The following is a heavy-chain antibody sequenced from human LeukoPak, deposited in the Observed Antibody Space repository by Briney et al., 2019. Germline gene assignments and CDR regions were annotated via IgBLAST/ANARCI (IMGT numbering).Heavy chain of an antibody. CDR2: IIPIFGTA. D-gene: IGHD2-2*02. CDR1: GGTFSSYA. J-gene: IGHJ5*02. Sequence: SSVKVSCKASGGTFSSYAISWVRQAPGQGLEWMGGIIPIFGTANYAQKFQGRVTITADESTSTAYMELSSLRSEDTAVYYCARLNCSSTSCYSVYWNWIDPWGQGTLVTVPS. V-gene: IGHV1-69*01. CDR3: ARLNCSSTSCYSVYWNWIDP.